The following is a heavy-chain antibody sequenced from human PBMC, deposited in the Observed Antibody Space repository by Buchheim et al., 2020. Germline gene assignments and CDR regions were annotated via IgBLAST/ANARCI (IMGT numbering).Heavy chain of an antibody. CDR1: GFTFSSYS. J-gene: IGHJ4*02. D-gene: IGHD2-15*01. Sequence: EVQLVESGGGLVQPGGSLRLSCAASGFTFSSYSMNWVRQAPGKGLEWVSYISSSSSTIYYADSVKGRFTISRDNAKNSLYLQMNSLRAEDTAVYYCAKEHCSGGSCYVGLDYWGQGTL. V-gene: IGHV3-48*01. CDR3: AKEHCSGGSCYVGLDY. CDR2: ISSSSSTI.